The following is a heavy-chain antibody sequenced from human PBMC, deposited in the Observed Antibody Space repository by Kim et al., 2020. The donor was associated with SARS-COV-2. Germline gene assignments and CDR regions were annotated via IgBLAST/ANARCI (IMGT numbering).Heavy chain of an antibody. Sequence: STDYSPSLRSRVTISVDTSKNQFSLKLSSVAAADTAVYYCARPMLGDFDIWGQGTMVTVSS. D-gene: IGHD3-10*02. J-gene: IGHJ3*02. CDR2: ST. CDR3: ARPMLGDFDI. V-gene: IGHV4-34*01.